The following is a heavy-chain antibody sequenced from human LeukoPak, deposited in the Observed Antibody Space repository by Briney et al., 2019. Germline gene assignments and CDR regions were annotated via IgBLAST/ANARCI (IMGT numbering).Heavy chain of an antibody. CDR2: IYYSGSA. Sequence: SETLSLTCTVSGGSISSYYWSWIRQPPGKGLEWIGYIYYSGSANYNPSLKSRVTISVDTSKTQFSLTLSSVTAADTAVYYCARVDRSSWPFYFDSWGQGILVTVSS. J-gene: IGHJ4*02. CDR3: ARVDRSSWPFYFDS. V-gene: IGHV4-59*01. D-gene: IGHD6-13*01. CDR1: GGSISSYY.